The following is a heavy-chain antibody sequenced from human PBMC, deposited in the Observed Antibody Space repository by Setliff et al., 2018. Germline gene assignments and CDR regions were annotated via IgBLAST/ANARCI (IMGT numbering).Heavy chain of an antibody. CDR2: IIPILGIA. V-gene: IGHV1-8*02. Sequence: ASVKVSCKASGYTFTSYAMNWVRQAPGQGLEWMGGIIPILGIANYAQKFQGRVTMTRNTSISTAYMELSSLRSEDTAVYYCARTRGLDVWGQGTTVTVS. J-gene: IGHJ6*02. CDR3: ARTRGLDV. CDR1: GYTFTSYA.